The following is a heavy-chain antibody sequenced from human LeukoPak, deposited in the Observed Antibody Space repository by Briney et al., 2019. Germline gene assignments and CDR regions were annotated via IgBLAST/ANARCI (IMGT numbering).Heavy chain of an antibody. V-gene: IGHV1-3*01. CDR2: INAGNGNK. J-gene: IGHJ4*02. CDR3: ARGPRAEGLDRFRRGYDFWSGYLDDKPFDY. CDR1: GYTFTSYA. Sequence: ASVKVSCKASGYTFTSYAMHWVRQAPGQRLEWMGWINAGNGNKKYSQEFQGRVTITRDTSTSTAYMELRSLRSDDTAVYYCARGPRAEGLDRFRRGYDFWSGYLDDKPFDYWGQGTLVTVSS. D-gene: IGHD3-3*01.